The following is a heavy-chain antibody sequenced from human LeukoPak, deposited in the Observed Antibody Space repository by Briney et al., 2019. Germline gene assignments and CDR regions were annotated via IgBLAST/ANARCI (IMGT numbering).Heavy chain of an antibody. J-gene: IGHJ2*01. CDR2: INPNSGGT. V-gene: IGHV1-2*02. Sequence: GASVKVSCKASGYTFTGYYMHWVRQAPGQGLEWMGWINPNSGGTNYAQKFQGRVTMTRDTSISTAYMELSRLRSDDTAVYYCARDIVGVPAAIWYFDLWGRGTLVSVSS. CDR1: GYTFTGYY. CDR3: ARDIVGVPAAIWYFDL. D-gene: IGHD2-2*01.